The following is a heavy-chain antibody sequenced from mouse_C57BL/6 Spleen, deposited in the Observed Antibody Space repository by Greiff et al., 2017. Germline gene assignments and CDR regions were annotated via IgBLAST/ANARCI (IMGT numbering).Heavy chain of an antibody. CDR3: GRDGSRENYFDY. Sequence: QVQLKQPGAELVRPGSSVKLSCKASGYTFTSYWMDWVKQRPGQGLEWIGNIYPSDSETHYNQKFKDKATLTVDKSSSTAYMQLSSLTSEDSAVYYCGRDGSRENYFDYWGQGTTLTVSS. CDR1: GYTFTSYW. V-gene: IGHV1-61*01. CDR2: IYPSDSET. D-gene: IGHD1-1*01. J-gene: IGHJ2*01.